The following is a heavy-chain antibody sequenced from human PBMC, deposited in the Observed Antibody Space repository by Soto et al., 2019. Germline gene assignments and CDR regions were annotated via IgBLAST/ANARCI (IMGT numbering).Heavy chain of an antibody. J-gene: IGHJ3*02. Sequence: GGSLRLSCAASGFTFSSYGMHWVRQAPGKGLEWVAVIWYDGSNKYYADSVKGRFTISRDNSKNTLYLQMNSLRAEDTAVYYCARSGDGRGDDAFGSWGQGTMVTVSS. D-gene: IGHD3-10*01. V-gene: IGHV3-33*01. CDR2: IWYDGSNK. CDR1: GFTFSSYG. CDR3: ARSGDGRGDDAFGS.